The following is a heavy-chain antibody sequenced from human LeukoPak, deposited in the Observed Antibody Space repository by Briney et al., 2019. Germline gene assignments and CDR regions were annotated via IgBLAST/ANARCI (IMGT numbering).Heavy chain of an antibody. Sequence: GGSPRLSCAASGISVSNDYMSWVRQAPGKGLEWVSAIYADGYTRDAASVKGRFSISRHNSKNTAYLQMDNLRPEDTAVYYCARDRRGEKDFDVWGPGTMVTVSS. J-gene: IGHJ3*01. V-gene: IGHV3-53*04. CDR1: GISVSNDY. CDR3: ARDRRGEKDFDV. CDR2: IYADGYT.